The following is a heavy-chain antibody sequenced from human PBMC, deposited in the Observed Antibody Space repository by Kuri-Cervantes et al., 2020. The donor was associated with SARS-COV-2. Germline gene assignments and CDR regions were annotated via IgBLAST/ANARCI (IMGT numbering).Heavy chain of an antibody. J-gene: IGHJ3*02. CDR2: ISYDGSNK. V-gene: IGHV3-30*14. Sequence: LTCAASGFTFSSYAMHWVRQAPGKGLEWVAVISYDGSNKYYADSVKGRFTISRDNSKNTLYLQMNSLRAEDTAVYYCARAFGRITIYAFDIWGQGTMVTVSS. CDR1: GFTFSSYA. CDR3: ARAFGRITIYAFDI. D-gene: IGHD3-3*01.